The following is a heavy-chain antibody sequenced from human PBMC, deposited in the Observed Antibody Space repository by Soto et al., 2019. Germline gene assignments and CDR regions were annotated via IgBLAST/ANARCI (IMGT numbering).Heavy chain of an antibody. D-gene: IGHD4-17*01. J-gene: IGHJ4*02. CDR1: GFTFSSYA. CDR2: ISYDGSNK. V-gene: IGHV3-30-3*01. Sequence: QVPLVESGGGVVQPGRSLRLSCAASGFTFSSYAMHWVRQAPGKGLEWVAVISYDGSNKYYADSVKGRFTISRDNSKNTLYLQMNSLRAEDTAVYYCARSEDYGDYVFDYWGQGTLVTVSS. CDR3: ARSEDYGDYVFDY.